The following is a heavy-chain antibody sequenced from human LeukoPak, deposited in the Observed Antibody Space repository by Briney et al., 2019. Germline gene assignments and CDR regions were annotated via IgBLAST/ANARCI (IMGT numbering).Heavy chain of an antibody. V-gene: IGHV3-30*02. J-gene: IGHJ5*02. CDR2: IRYDGSNK. D-gene: IGHD6-13*01. CDR1: GFTFSSYG. Sequence: QPGGSLRLSCAASGFTFSSYGMHWVRQAPGKGLEWVAFIRYDGSNKYYADSVKGRFTISRNNSKNTQYLQMSRLRAEDTAVYYCARSPYSSSWYPWFDPWGQGTLVTVSS. CDR3: ARSPYSSSWYPWFDP.